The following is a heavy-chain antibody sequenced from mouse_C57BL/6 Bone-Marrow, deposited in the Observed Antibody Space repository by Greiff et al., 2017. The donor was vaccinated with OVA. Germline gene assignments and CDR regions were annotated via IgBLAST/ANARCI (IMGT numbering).Heavy chain of an antibody. CDR3: ARRGGSSYDWYFDV. D-gene: IGHD1-1*01. CDR2: ISYDGSN. J-gene: IGHJ1*03. Sequence: EVKLEESGPGLVKPSQSLSLTCSVTGYSITSGYYWNWIRQFPGNKLEWMGYISYDGSNNYNPSLKNRISITRDTSKNQFFLKLNSVTTEDTATYYCARRGGSSYDWYFDVWGTGTTVTVSS. CDR1: GYSITSGYY. V-gene: IGHV3-6*01.